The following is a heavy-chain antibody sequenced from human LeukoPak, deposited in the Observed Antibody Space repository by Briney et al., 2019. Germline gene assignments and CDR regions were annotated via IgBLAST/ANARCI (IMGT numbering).Heavy chain of an antibody. CDR2: IGGSGGST. CDR1: GFTFSSYA. J-gene: IGHJ4*02. D-gene: IGHD5-18*01. V-gene: IGHV3-23*01. CDR3: AKDNTAMVTYSDY. Sequence: GGSLRLSCAASGFTFSSYAMSWVRQAPGKGLERVSAIGGSGGSTYYADSVKGRFTISRDNSKNTLYLQMNSLRAEDTAVYCCAKDNTAMVTYSDYWGQGTLVTVSS.